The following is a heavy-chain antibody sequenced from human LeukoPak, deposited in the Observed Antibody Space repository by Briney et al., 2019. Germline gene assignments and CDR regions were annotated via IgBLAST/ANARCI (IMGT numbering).Heavy chain of an antibody. Sequence: SETLSLTCAVYGGSFSSYYWSWIRQPPGKGLEWIGYIYYSGSTNYNPSLKSRVTISVDTSKNQFSLKLSSVTAADTAVYYCARYVVVTAMFDYWGQGTLVTVSS. CDR2: IYYSGST. J-gene: IGHJ4*02. CDR1: GGSFSSYY. D-gene: IGHD2-21*02. V-gene: IGHV4-59*01. CDR3: ARYVVVTAMFDY.